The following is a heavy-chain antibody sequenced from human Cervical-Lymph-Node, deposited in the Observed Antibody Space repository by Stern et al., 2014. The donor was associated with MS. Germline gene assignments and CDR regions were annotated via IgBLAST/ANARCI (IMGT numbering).Heavy chain of an antibody. CDR1: GYAFTNYD. D-gene: IGHD3-16*01. CDR3: TTSQGAF. J-gene: IGHJ4*02. CDR2: INPNTGNA. V-gene: IGHV1-8*01. Sequence: MQLVESGAELTKPGASVRVSCKASGYAFTNYDINWVRQATGQGLEWVGWINPNTGNAGPAQKFHGRVTITTNNSITTAYMDLSNLRAEDTAIYYCTTSQGAFWGQGTLITVSS.